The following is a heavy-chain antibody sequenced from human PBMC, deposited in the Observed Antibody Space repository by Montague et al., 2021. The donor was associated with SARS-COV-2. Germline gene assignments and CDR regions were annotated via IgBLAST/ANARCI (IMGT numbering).Heavy chain of an antibody. D-gene: IGHD3-22*01. V-gene: IGHV4-34*01. Sequence: SETLSLTCAVYTEAFNGYYWTWIRQPPGKGLEWIGEVSHPGSAKYNPSLKSRVTISVDTSKNQFSLKLSSVTAADTAVYYCDGSSEEEYYFDYWGQGTLVTVSS. CDR3: DGSSEEEYYFDY. J-gene: IGHJ4*02. CDR2: VSHPGSA. CDR1: TEAFNGYY.